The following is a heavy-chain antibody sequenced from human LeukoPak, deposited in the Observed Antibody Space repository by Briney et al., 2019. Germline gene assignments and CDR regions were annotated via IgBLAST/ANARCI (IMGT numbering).Heavy chain of an antibody. CDR2: IYYSGST. CDR3: AKRGVVIRVILVGFHKEAYYFDS. Sequence: SETLSLTCTVSGGSISSYYWSWIRQPPGKGLEWIGYIYYSGSTNYNPSLKSRVTISVDTSKNQFSLKLSSVTAADTAVYYCAKRGVVIRVILVGFHKEAYYFDSWGQGALVTVSS. J-gene: IGHJ4*02. V-gene: IGHV4-59*01. CDR1: GGSISSYY. D-gene: IGHD3-22*01.